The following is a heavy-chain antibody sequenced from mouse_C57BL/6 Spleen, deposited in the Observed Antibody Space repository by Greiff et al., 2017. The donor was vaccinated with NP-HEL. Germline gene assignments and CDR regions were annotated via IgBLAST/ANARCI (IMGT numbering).Heavy chain of an antibody. V-gene: IGHV14-2*01. CDR2: IDPEDGET. CDR1: GFNIKDYY. CDR3: ARSYYGSSNWYFDV. D-gene: IGHD1-1*01. Sequence: EVKLQESGAELVKPGASVKLSCTASGFNIKDYYMHWVKQRTEQGLEWIGRIDPEDGETKYAPKFQGKATITADTSSNTAYLQLSSLTSEDTAVYYCARSYYGSSNWYFDVWGTGTTVTVSS. J-gene: IGHJ1*03.